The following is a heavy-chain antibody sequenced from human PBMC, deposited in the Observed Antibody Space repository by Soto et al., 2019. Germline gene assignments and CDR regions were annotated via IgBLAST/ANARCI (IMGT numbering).Heavy chain of an antibody. CDR3: ARDTKLRPFDY. J-gene: IGHJ4*02. CDR1: GYTFTSYY. V-gene: IGHV1-46*01. CDR2: INPSGGST. Sequence: QVQLVQSGAEVKKPGASVKVSCKASGYTFTSYYMHWVRQAPGQGLEWMGIINPSGGSTSYAQKLQGRVTMTTDTSTSTAYMELRSLRSDDTAVYYCARDTKLRPFDYWGQGTLVTVSS. D-gene: IGHD3-16*01.